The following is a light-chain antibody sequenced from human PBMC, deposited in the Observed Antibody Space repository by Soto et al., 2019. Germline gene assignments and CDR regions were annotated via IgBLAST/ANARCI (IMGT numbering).Light chain of an antibody. V-gene: IGKV3-15*01. CDR1: QSVSNN. CDR3: QQYDKWPPWT. Sequence: EIVMTQSPATLSVSPGERATLSCRASQSVSNNLAWYQQKLGQAPRLLIYAASTRATGIPARFSGSGSGTEFTLTISSLQSEDFAVYYCQQYDKWPPWTFGQGTKVEIK. CDR2: AAS. J-gene: IGKJ1*01.